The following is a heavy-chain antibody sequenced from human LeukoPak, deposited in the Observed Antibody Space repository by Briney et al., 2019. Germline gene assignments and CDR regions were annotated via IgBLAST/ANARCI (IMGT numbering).Heavy chain of an antibody. CDR2: ITNNGGNT. CDR1: GFTFSDYP. CDR3: VRPSGY. Sequence: PGGSLRLSCSASGFTFSDYPMHWVRQAPGKGLEYVSAITNNGGNTYYTDSVKGRFTISRDNSKNTLYLQMSSPRVEDTAVYYCVRPSGYWGQGTLVTVSS. D-gene: IGHD1-26*01. J-gene: IGHJ4*02. V-gene: IGHV3-64D*06.